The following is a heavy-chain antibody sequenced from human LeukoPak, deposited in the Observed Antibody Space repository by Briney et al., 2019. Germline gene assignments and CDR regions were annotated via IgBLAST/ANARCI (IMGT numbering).Heavy chain of an antibody. CDR3: ARDLVVRGLRPNWFDP. CDR1: GHTFTSYG. V-gene: IGHV1-18*01. J-gene: IGHJ5*02. CDR2: ISAYNGTT. Sequence: ASVKLSCKASGHTFTSYGISWVRQAPGQRLEWIGWISAYNGTTNYAQKLQGRVTMTTDTSTSTAYMELRSLRSDDTAVYYCARDLVVRGLRPNWFDPWGQRTLVTVSS. D-gene: IGHD3-10*01.